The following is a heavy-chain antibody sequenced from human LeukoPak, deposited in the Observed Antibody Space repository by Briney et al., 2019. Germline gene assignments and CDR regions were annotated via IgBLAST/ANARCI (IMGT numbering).Heavy chain of an antibody. CDR2: INPNSGGT. V-gene: IGHV1-2*06. CDR1: GYTFTGYY. CDR3: ARDDYDILTGYQIFDY. J-gene: IGHJ4*02. Sequence: ASVKVSCKASGYTFTGYYMHWVRQAPGQGLEWMGRINPNSGGTNYAQKFQGRGTMTRDTSISTAYMELSRLRSDDTAVYYCARDDYDILTGYQIFDYWGQGTLVTVSS. D-gene: IGHD3-9*01.